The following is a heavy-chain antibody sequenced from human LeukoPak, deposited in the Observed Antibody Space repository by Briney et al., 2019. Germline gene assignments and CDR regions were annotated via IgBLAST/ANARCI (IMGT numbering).Heavy chain of an antibody. D-gene: IGHD6-13*01. CDR1: GFTFSSNG. J-gene: IGHJ6*03. V-gene: IGHV3-23*01. CDR3: ARTRIEAASGYYYYYYIDV. CDR2: ISSTGGST. Sequence: GGSLRLSCAASGFTFSSNGMSWVRQAPGKGLEWVSAISSTGGSTYYADSVKGRFTISRDNSKNTLYLQMNSLRAEDTGVYYCARTRIEAASGYYYYYYIDVWGKGTTVTISS.